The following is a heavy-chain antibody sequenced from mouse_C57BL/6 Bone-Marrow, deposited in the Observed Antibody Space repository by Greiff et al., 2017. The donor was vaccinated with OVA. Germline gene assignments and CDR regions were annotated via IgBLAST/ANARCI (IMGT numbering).Heavy chain of an antibody. Sequence: EVQVVESGPGLVKPSQSLSLTCSVTGYSITSGYYWNWIRQFPGNKLEWMGYISYDGSNNYNPSLKNRISITRDTSKNQFFLKLNSVTTEDTATYYCARDLAGTLFAYWGQGTLVTVSA. CDR1: GYSITSGYY. J-gene: IGHJ3*01. CDR3: ARDLAGTLFAY. D-gene: IGHD3-3*01. CDR2: ISYDGSN. V-gene: IGHV3-6*01.